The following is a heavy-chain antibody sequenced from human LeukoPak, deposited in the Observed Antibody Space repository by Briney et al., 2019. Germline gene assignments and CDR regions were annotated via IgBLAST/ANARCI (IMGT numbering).Heavy chain of an antibody. D-gene: IGHD2/OR15-2a*01. CDR3: ARVSGDYSMPFDY. CDR1: GGTFSSYA. V-gene: IGHV1-69*06. Sequence: SVKVSCKASGGTFSSYAISWVRQAPGQGLEWMGGIIPIFGTANYAQKFQGRVTITADKSTSTAYMELSSLRSEDTAVYYCARVSGDYSMPFDYWGQGTLVTVSS. J-gene: IGHJ4*02. CDR2: IIPIFGTA.